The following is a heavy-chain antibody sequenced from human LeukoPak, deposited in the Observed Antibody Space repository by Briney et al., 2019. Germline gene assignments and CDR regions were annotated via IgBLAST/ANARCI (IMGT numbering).Heavy chain of an antibody. CDR2: ISSSSSYI. CDR3: ASQRVATEDYDY. D-gene: IGHD5-12*01. J-gene: IGHJ4*02. CDR1: GFTFSSYS. Sequence: SGGSLRLSCAASGFTFSSYSMTWVRQAPGKGLEWVSSISSSSSYIYYADSVKGRFTISRDNAKNSLYLQMNSLRAEDTAVYYCASQRVATEDYDYWGQGTLVTVSS. V-gene: IGHV3-21*01.